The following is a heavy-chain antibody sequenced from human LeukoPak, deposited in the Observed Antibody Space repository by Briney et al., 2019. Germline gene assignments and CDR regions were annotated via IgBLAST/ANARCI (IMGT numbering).Heavy chain of an antibody. D-gene: IGHD3-10*01. V-gene: IGHV3-23*01. Sequence: GGSLRLSCAASGFTFSSYAMSWVRQAPGKGLGWVSAISGSGGSTYYADSVKGRFTISRDNSKNTLYLQMNSLRAEDTAVYYCAKYGSGSQSNLFDPWGQGTLVTVSS. CDR2: ISGSGGST. J-gene: IGHJ5*02. CDR3: AKYGSGSQSNLFDP. CDR1: GFTFSSYA.